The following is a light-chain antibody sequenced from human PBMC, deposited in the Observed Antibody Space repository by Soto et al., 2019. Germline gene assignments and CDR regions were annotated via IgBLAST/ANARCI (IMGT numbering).Light chain of an antibody. CDR1: SSDVGGYNF. V-gene: IGLV2-14*03. CDR3: CSYTSSSTHV. CDR2: DVN. J-gene: IGLJ1*01. Sequence: QSALTEPASVSGSPGQSITISCTGTSSDVGGYNFVSWYQQHPGKVPKLMIFDVNRRPSGVSDRFSGSKSGNTASLTISGLQAEDEGDYYCCSYTSSSTHVFGSGTKLTVL.